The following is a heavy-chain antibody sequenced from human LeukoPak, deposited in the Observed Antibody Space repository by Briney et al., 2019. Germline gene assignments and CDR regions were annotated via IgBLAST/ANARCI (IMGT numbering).Heavy chain of an antibody. CDR1: GFTVSSYA. CDR3: ARDSVRGVIQSQFDY. J-gene: IGHJ4*02. Sequence: GRPLRLSCAASGFTVSSYAMHWVRQAPGKGLEWVAVISYDGSNKYYADSVKGRFTISRDNSKNTLYLQMNSLRAEDTAVYYCARDSVRGVIQSQFDYWGQGTLVTVSS. D-gene: IGHD3-10*01. V-gene: IGHV3-30-3*01. CDR2: ISYDGSNK.